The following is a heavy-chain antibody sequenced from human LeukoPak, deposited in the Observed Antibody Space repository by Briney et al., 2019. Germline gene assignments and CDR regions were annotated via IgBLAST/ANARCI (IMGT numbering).Heavy chain of an antibody. CDR1: GGSFSGYY. Sequence: SETLSLTCAVYGGSFSGYYWSWIRQPPGKGLEWIGEINHSGSTNYNPSLKSRITISVDTSKNQFSLKLSSVTAADTAVYYCASGSYWFDPWGQGTLVTVSS. J-gene: IGHJ5*02. CDR3: ASGSYWFDP. CDR2: INHSGST. V-gene: IGHV4-34*01.